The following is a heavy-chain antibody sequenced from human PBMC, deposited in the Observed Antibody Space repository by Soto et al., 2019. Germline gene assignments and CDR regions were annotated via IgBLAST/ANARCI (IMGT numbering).Heavy chain of an antibody. V-gene: IGHV3-7*02. D-gene: IGHD1-26*01. Sequence: EVQLVESGGGLVQPGGSLRLSCAASGFAFSNFWMSWVRQVPGKGLQWVAIIQQDGSEKYYVDSVKGRFTISRDNTKNSLYLQMNSLRAEDTAVYYCAKVRRWEDYFDYWGLGTLVTVSS. J-gene: IGHJ4*02. CDR1: GFAFSNFW. CDR2: IQQDGSEK. CDR3: AKVRRWEDYFDY.